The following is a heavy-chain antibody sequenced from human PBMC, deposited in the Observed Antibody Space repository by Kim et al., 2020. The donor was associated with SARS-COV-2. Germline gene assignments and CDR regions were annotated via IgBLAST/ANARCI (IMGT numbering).Heavy chain of an antibody. J-gene: IGHJ3*02. V-gene: IGHV3-23*01. D-gene: IGHD4-17*01. CDR1: GFTFSSYA. CDR2: ISGSGGST. Sequence: GGSLRLSCAASGFTFSSYAMSWVRQAPGKGLEWVSAISGSGGSTYYADSVKGRFTISRDNSKNTLYLQMNSLRAEDTAVYYCAKVLQHDYGDYVLNWVFDIWGQGTMVTVSS. CDR3: AKVLQHDYGDYVLNWVFDI.